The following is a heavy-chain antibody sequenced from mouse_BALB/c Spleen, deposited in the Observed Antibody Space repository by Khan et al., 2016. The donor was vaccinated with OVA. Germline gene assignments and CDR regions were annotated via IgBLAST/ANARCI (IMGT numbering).Heavy chain of an antibody. Sequence: QVQLQQSGAELAKPGASVKMSCKASGYTFINYWILWVKQRPGQGLEWIGYINPCTGYTEYNQNFKDKATLYADKSTSTAYMQLSSLTTEDTAVYYCARGGLRWDFDYWGQGTTLTVSS. CDR2: INPCTGYT. CDR3: ARGGLRWDFDY. V-gene: IGHV1-7*01. CDR1: GYTFINYW. D-gene: IGHD1-1*02. J-gene: IGHJ2*01.